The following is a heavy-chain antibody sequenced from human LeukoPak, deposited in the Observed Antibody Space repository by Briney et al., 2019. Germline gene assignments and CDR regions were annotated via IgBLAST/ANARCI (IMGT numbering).Heavy chain of an antibody. V-gene: IGHV3-9*01. J-gene: IGHJ4*02. D-gene: IGHD3/OR15-3a*01. CDR2: ISWNSGSI. CDR1: GFTFDDYA. CDR3: AKDISDWGSGYFDY. Sequence: LTGGSLRLSCAASGFTFDDYAMHWVRQAPGKGLEWVSGISWNSGSIGYADSVKGRFTISRDNAKNSLYLQMNSLRAEDTALYYCAKDISDWGSGYFDYWGQGTLVTVSS.